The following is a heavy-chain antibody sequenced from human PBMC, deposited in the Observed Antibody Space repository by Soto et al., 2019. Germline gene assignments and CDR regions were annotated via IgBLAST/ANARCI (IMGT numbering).Heavy chain of an antibody. CDR3: AKRPNYYDSSGYPFDY. CDR1: GFTFSSYA. Sequence: GGSLRLSCAASGFTFSSYAMSWVRQAPGKGLEWVSAISGSGGSTYYADSVKGRFTISRDNSKNTLYLQMNSLRAEDTAVYYCAKRPNYYDSSGYPFDYWGQGTLVTVSS. J-gene: IGHJ4*02. CDR2: ISGSGGST. V-gene: IGHV3-23*01. D-gene: IGHD3-22*01.